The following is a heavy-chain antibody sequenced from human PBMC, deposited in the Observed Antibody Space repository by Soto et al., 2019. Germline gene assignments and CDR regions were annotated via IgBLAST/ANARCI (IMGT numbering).Heavy chain of an antibody. D-gene: IGHD7-27*01. Sequence: GESLKISCKGSGYSFTSYWIGWVRQMPGKGLEWMGIIYPGDSDTRYSPSFQGQVTISADKSISTAYLQWSSLKASDTAMYYCARQRLGFSKPGDAFDIWGQGTMVTVSS. CDR2: IYPGDSDT. V-gene: IGHV5-51*01. CDR3: ARQRLGFSKPGDAFDI. J-gene: IGHJ3*02. CDR1: GYSFTSYW.